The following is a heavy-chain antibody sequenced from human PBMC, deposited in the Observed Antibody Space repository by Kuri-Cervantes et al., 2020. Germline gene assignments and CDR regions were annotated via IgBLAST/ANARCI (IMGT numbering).Heavy chain of an antibody. V-gene: IGHV3-9*01. Sequence: SLKISCAASGFTFDDYAMHWVRQAPGKGLEWVSGISWNSGSIGYADSVKGRFTISRDNSKNTLYLQMNSLRAEDTAVYYCAKDIIIAATPYDLYYYYGMDVWGQGTTVTVSS. D-gene: IGHD2-15*01. J-gene: IGHJ6*02. CDR1: GFTFDDYA. CDR3: AKDIIIAATPYDLYYYYGMDV. CDR2: ISWNSGSI.